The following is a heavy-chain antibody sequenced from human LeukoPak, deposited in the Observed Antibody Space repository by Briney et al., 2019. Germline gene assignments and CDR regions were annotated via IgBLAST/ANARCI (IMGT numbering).Heavy chain of an antibody. CDR1: GFTFSRYW. V-gene: IGHV3-30*18. CDR2: ISYDGSNK. CDR3: AKDVSWNWFDP. Sequence: PGGSLRLSCAASGFTFSRYWMSWVRQAPGKGLEWVAVISYDGSNKYYADSVKGRFTISRDNSKNTLYLQMNTLRAEDTAVYYCAKDVSWNWFDPWGQGTLVTVSS. J-gene: IGHJ5*02.